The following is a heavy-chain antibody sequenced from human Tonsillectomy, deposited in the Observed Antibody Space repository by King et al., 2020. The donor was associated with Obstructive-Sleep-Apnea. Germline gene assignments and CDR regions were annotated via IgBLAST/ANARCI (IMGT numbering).Heavy chain of an antibody. CDR1: VVSISSSSYY. CDR2: IYYSGST. CDR3: ARGSRYYYDGSGYYYFDY. J-gene: IGHJ4*02. V-gene: IGHV4-39*07. Sequence: LQLQESGPGLVKPSETLSLTCTVSVVSISSSSYYWGWIRQPPGKGLEWIGTIYYSGSTYYNPPLKSRVTISVDTSKNQFSLKLSSVTPADTAVYYCARGSRYYYDGSGYYYFDYWGQGTLVTVSS. D-gene: IGHD3-22*01.